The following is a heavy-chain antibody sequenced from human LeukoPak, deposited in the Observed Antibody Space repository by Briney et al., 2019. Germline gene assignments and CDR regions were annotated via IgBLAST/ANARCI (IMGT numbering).Heavy chain of an antibody. J-gene: IGHJ4*02. CDR1: GFTFTNYA. D-gene: IGHD3-22*01. CDR2: IGGSGGGT. Sequence: GGSLRLSCAASGFTFTNYAMSWVRQAPGKGLEWVSAIGGSGGGTYNADSVKGRFTISRDNSKSTLYLQMTGLRAEDTAIYYCAKTPETHYYDFSGYYYYFDYWGQGTLVTVSS. V-gene: IGHV3-23*01. CDR3: AKTPETHYYDFSGYYYYFDY.